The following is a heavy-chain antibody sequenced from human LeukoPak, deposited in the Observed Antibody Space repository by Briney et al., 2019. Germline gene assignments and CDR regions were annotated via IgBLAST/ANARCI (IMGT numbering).Heavy chain of an antibody. CDR1: GFTFSSYA. V-gene: IGHV3-23*01. CDR3: AKVIWFEELFFDY. Sequence: GGSLSLSCAASGFTFSSYAMSWVRQAPGKGLEWVSAISASGGSTYYADSVKGRFTISRDNSKNTLYLQMNSLRAEDTAVYYCAKVIWFEELFFDYWGQGTLVTVSS. D-gene: IGHD3-10*01. J-gene: IGHJ4*02. CDR2: ISASGGST.